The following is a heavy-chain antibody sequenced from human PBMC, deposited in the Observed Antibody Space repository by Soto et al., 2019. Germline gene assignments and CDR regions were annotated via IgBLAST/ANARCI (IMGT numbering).Heavy chain of an antibody. Sequence: PSETLSLTCSVPGGSMRSYYWNWLRQPAGKGLEWIGRIYSRGDTNYNPSVKSRVTMSVDTSKNEFSLRLNSVTAVDTAVYYCAGIGEDVYYGMDVWGQGTTVTVSS. J-gene: IGHJ6*02. CDR2: IYSRGDT. V-gene: IGHV4-4*07. CDR1: GGSMRSYY. CDR3: AGIGEDVYYGMDV. D-gene: IGHD2-21*01.